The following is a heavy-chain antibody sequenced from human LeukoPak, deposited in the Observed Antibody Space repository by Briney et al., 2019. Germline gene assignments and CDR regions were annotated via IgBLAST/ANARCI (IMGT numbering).Heavy chain of an antibody. CDR3: ASDQRYAFDY. CDR2: IRTSAEGANYA. CDR1: GFXFTDYP. J-gene: IGHJ4*02. Sequence: GGSLRLSCATSGFXFTDYPINWVRQAPGKGLEWVSNIRTSAEGANYAYYADSVKGRVTISRDDAKNTLYLHMNSLRDDDTAVYYCASDQRYAFDYWGQGILVTVSS. V-gene: IGHV3-48*02. D-gene: IGHD3-9*01.